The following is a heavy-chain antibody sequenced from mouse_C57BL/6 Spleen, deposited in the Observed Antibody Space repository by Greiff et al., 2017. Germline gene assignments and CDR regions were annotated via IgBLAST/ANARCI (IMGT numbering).Heavy chain of an antibody. Sequence: VQLQQPGTELVKPGASVKLSCKASGYTFTSYWMHWVKQRPGQGLEWIGNINPSNGGTNYNEKFKSKATLTVDKSSSTAYLQLSSLTSEDSAVYYCARSGRGSSWYFDGWGTGTTVTAST. CDR3: ARSGRGSSWYFDG. J-gene: IGHJ1*03. CDR2: INPSNGGT. CDR1: GYTFTSYW. D-gene: IGHD1-1*01. V-gene: IGHV1-53*01.